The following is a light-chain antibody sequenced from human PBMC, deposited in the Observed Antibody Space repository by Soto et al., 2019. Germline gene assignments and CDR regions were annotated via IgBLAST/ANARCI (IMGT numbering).Light chain of an antibody. V-gene: IGLV2-23*02. CDR2: EAS. CDR1: GSDIGSYNL. Sequence: QSALTQPASVSGSPGQSITISCSGTGSDIGSYNLVSWYQQHPGEAPTLMIYEASKRPSGVSTRFSGSKSGNTASLTISGLQPEDEADYYCCSYAGTSAFVVFGGGTKVTVL. CDR3: CSYAGTSAFVV. J-gene: IGLJ2*01.